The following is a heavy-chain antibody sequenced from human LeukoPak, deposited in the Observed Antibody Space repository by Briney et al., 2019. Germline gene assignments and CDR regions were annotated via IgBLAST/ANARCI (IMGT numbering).Heavy chain of an antibody. V-gene: IGHV4-59*01. CDR1: GGSISSYY. CDR2: IYYSGST. CDR3: ARGDYGYNFDY. D-gene: IGHD5-24*01. Sequence: SETLSLTCTVSGGSISSYYWSWIRQPPGKGLEWIGYIYYSGSTNYNPSLKSRVTISVDTSKNQFSLNLSSVTAADTAVYYCARGDYGYNFDYWGQGTLVTVSS. J-gene: IGHJ4*02.